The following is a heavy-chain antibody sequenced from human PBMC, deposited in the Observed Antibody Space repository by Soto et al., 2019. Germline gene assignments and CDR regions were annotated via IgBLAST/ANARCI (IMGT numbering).Heavy chain of an antibody. CDR1: GYTFTSYG. V-gene: IGHV1-18*01. CDR3: ARSGGYGDYVRYYYYGMAA. J-gene: IGHJ6*02. Sequence: ASVKVSCKASGYTFTSYGISRVRQAPGQGLEWMGWISAYNGNTNYAQKLQGRVTMTTDTSTSTAYMELRSLRSDDTAVYYCARSGGYGDYVRYYYYGMAAWGQGTTVTAAS. D-gene: IGHD4-17*01. CDR2: ISAYNGNT.